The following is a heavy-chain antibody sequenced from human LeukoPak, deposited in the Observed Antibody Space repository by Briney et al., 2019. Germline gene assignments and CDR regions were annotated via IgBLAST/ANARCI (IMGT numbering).Heavy chain of an antibody. D-gene: IGHD2-15*01. CDR1: GFTFSSYG. CDR2: ISYDGSNK. CDR3: AKDAPGSFADY. Sequence: PGRSLRLSCAASGFTFSSYGMHWVRQARGKGLEWVAVISYDGSNKYYADSVKGRFTISRDNSKNTLYLQMNSLRAEDTAVYYCAKDAPGSFADYWGQGTLVTVSS. V-gene: IGHV3-30*18. J-gene: IGHJ4*02.